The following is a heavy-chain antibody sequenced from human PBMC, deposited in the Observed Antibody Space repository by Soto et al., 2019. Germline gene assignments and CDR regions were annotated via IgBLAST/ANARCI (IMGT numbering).Heavy chain of an antibody. J-gene: IGHJ3*02. CDR2: IHHSGST. CDR1: GGSIGSYY. V-gene: IGHV4-59*01. CDR3: ARRYYDSSGYLDAFDI. Sequence: SETLSLTCTVSGGSIGSYYWSWIRQPPGQGLEWIAYIHHSGSTNYSPSLKSRVTISGDTSKSQFSLRLTSVTAADTAVYYCARRYYDSSGYLDAFDIWGQGTMVTVSS. D-gene: IGHD3-22*01.